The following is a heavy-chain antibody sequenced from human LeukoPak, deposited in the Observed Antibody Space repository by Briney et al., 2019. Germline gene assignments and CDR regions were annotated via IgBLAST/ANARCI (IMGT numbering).Heavy chain of an antibody. V-gene: IGHV4-61*02. CDR3: ARAPDYGEINFDY. J-gene: IGHJ4*02. CDR1: GGSISTGSYH. Sequence: SETLSLTCTVSGGSISTGSYHWSWMRQPAGKGLEWIGRIYTSGSTNYNPSLKSRVTISVDTSKNQFSLKLSSVTAADTAVYYCARAPDYGEINFDYWGQGTLVTVSS. CDR2: IYTSGST. D-gene: IGHD4-17*01.